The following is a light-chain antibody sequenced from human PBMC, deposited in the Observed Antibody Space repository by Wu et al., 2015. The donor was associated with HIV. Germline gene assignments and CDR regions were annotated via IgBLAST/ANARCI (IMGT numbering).Light chain of an antibody. CDR1: QTLSSNF. V-gene: IGKV3D-20*02. CDR3: QHRTSWPFT. CDR2: GVS. Sequence: DIVLTQSPDILSLSPGERVTLSCRASQTLSSNFLAWYHQRPGQAPRLLIYGVSSRATGVPGRFSGSGSGADFSLIISSLDPEDFAVYYCQHRTSWPFTFGPGTKVDIK. J-gene: IGKJ3*01.